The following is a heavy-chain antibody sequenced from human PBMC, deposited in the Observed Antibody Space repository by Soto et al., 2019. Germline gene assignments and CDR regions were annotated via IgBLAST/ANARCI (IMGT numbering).Heavy chain of an antibody. D-gene: IGHD1-1*01. CDR3: ASGHDAYKVRY. V-gene: IGHV4-31*01. Sequence: QVQLQESGPGLVKPSQTLSLTCTVSGGSISSGGTGSYWTWIRQLPGKGLEWIGYIYYTGNTYYTPSLTSLPTISIDTSENQFSLKLTSVTAADTAVYFCASGHDAYKVRYWGQGTLVTVSS. CDR2: IYYTGNT. CDR1: GGSISSGGTGSY. J-gene: IGHJ4*02.